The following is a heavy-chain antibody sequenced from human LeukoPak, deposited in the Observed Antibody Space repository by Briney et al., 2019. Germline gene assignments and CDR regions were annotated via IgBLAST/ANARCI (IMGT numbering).Heavy chain of an antibody. CDR3: ARGRYSSGWYLPYYFDY. J-gene: IGHJ4*02. D-gene: IGHD6-19*01. CDR1: GYTFTGYY. Sequence: GASVKVSCKASGYTFTGYYMHWVRQAPGQGLEWMGWINPNSGGTNYAQKFQGRVTMTRDTSISTAYMELSSLRSEDTAVYYCARGRYSSGWYLPYYFDYWGQGTLVTVSS. CDR2: INPNSGGT. V-gene: IGHV1-2*02.